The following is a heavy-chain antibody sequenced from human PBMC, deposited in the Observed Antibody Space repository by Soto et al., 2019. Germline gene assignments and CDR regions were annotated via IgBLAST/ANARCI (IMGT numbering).Heavy chain of an antibody. CDR2: VKSDGSST. J-gene: IGHJ4*02. D-gene: IGHD3-22*01. CDR3: ATGSGHYYAY. CDR1: GFTFNTYW. Sequence: EVQLVESGGGLVQPGGSLRLSCAASGFTFNTYWMHWVRQAPGKGLVWVSRVKSDGSSTTYADSVKGRFTISRDNAKSTAYLQMNSLRVDDTAVYYCATGSGHYYAYWGQGTLVTVSS. V-gene: IGHV3-74*01.